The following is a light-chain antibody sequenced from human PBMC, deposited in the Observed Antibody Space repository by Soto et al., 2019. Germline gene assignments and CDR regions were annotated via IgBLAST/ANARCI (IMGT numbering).Light chain of an antibody. Sequence: AIWMTQSPSSFSASTGDRVTITCRASQGISSYLAWYQQKPGKAPKLLIFAASTLQSGVPSRFSGSGSGTDFTLTISCLQSEDFATYYCQQYYSYPGTFGQGTKVDIK. CDR1: QGISSY. V-gene: IGKV1-8*01. CDR2: AAS. CDR3: QQYYSYPGT. J-gene: IGKJ1*01.